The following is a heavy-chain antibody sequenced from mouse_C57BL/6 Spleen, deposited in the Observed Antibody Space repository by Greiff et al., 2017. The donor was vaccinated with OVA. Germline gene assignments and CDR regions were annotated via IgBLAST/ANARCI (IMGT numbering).Heavy chain of an antibody. V-gene: IGHV1-50*01. D-gene: IGHD1-1*01. CDR3: ARYTSVVDFDY. Sequence: VQLQQPGAELVKPGASVKLSCKASGYTFTSYWMQWVKQRPGQGLEWIGEIDPSDSYTNYNQKFKGKATLTVDTSSSTAYMQLSSLTSEDSAVYYWARYTSVVDFDYWGQGTTLTVSS. CDR2: IDPSDSYT. CDR1: GYTFTSYW. J-gene: IGHJ2*01.